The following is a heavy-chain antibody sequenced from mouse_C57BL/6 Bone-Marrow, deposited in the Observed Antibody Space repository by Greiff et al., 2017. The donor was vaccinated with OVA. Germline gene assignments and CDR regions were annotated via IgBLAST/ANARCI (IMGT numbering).Heavy chain of an antibody. J-gene: IGHJ2*01. CDR3: ARGLITTEGLCFDY. D-gene: IGHD2-4*01. V-gene: IGHV1-9*01. CDR1: GYTFTGYW. CDR2: ILPGSGST. Sequence: QVQLKESGAELMKPGASVKLSCKASGYTFTGYWIEWVKQRPGHGLEWIGEILPGSGSTNYTEKFTGKATFTADTSSNTAYMQLSSLTTEDSAIYYCARGLITTEGLCFDYWGQGTTLTVSS.